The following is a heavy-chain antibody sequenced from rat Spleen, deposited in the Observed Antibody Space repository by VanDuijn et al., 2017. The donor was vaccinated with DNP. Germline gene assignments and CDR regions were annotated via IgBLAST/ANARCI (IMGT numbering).Heavy chain of an antibody. D-gene: IGHD1-2*01. CDR2: ISTGGST. CDR3: ARHRAIAAIWDY. V-gene: IGHV5-46*01. CDR1: GFTFSSFP. Sequence: EVKLVESGGGLVQPGRSMKLSCAASGFTFSSFPMAWVRQAPTKGLEWVASISTGGSTFYRHSVKGRFTISRDNAESTLYLQMNSLRSEDTATYYCARHRAIAAIWDYWGQGVMVTVSS. J-gene: IGHJ2*01.